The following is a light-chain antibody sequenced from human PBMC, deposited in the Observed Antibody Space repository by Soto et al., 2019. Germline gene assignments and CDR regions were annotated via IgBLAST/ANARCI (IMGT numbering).Light chain of an antibody. CDR2: EVN. Sequence: QSALTQPASVSGSPGQSITLSCTGTRSDVGSYSLVSWYQQHPGKAPKLLIYEVNKRPSGVPDRFSGSKSGDTASLTVSGLQAEDEADYYCYSYAGSHNVFGTGTKVTVL. CDR3: YSYAGSHNV. J-gene: IGLJ1*01. CDR1: RSDVGSYSL. V-gene: IGLV2-23*02.